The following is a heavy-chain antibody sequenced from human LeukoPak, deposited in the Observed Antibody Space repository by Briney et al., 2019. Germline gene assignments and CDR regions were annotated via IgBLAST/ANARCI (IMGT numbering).Heavy chain of an antibody. CDR3: ATVETYYYGSGSRPTNFDY. J-gene: IGHJ4*02. V-gene: IGHV1-24*01. Sequence: ASVKVSCKASGGTFSSFAINWVRQAPGKGLEWMGGFDPEDGETIYAQKFQGRVTMTEDTSTDTAYMELSSLRSEDTAVYYCATVETYYYGSGSRPTNFDYWGQGTLVTVSS. D-gene: IGHD3-10*01. CDR2: FDPEDGET. CDR1: GGTFSSFA.